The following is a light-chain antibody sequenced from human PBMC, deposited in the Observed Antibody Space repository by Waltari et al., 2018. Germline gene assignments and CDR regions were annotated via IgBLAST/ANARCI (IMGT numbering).Light chain of an antibody. J-gene: IGKJ4*01. CDR1: QIFRNT. CDR2: GAS. CDR3: QQGNIRPLII. V-gene: IGKV3-11*01. Sequence: EVVLTQSPGTLSLSPGDRATLSCSASQIFRNTLSLYQWKPGQAPRLLVYGASNSATGIPGRISGSGSGTDCTLTISCLEPEVAAVYYCQQGNIRPLIIFGGGTKVVIK.